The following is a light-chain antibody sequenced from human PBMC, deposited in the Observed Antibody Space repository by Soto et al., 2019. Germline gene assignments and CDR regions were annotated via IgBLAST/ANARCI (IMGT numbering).Light chain of an antibody. CDR2: DVS. J-gene: IGLJ2*01. CDR1: GYNY. Sequence: QSVLTQPASVSGSPGQSITISCTGGYNYVSWYQHHPDKAPKLMIYDVSNRPSGVSNRFSGSKSGNTASLTISGLQAEDEADHYCSSYTSSSTLGVVFGGGTKLTVL. V-gene: IGLV2-14*03. CDR3: SSYTSSSTLGVV.